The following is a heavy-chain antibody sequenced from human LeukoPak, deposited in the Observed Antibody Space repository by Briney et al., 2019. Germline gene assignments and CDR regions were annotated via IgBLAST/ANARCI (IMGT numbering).Heavy chain of an antibody. J-gene: IGHJ3*02. Sequence: GGSLRLSCAASGFTFSSYGMHWVRQAPGKGLEWVAVIWNDGSNKYYADSVKGRFTISRDNSKNTLYLQMNSLRAEDTAVYYCARDLAGYSQAFDIWGQGTMVTVSS. CDR2: IWNDGSNK. V-gene: IGHV3-33*01. CDR3: ARDLAGYSQAFDI. CDR1: GFTFSSYG. D-gene: IGHD1-26*01.